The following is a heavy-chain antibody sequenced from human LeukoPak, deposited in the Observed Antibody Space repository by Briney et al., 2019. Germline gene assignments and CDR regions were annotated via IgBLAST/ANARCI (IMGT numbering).Heavy chain of an antibody. D-gene: IGHD3-10*01. CDR2: INPNSGGT. J-gene: IGHJ4*02. V-gene: IGHV1-2*02. CDR3: AREVLLWFGELAD. Sequence: ASVKVSCKASGYTFTGYYMHWVRQAPGQGLEWMGWINPNSGGTNYAQKFQGRVTMTRDTSISTAYMELSRLRSDDTAVYYCAREVLLWFGELADWGQGTLVTVSS. CDR1: GYTFTGYY.